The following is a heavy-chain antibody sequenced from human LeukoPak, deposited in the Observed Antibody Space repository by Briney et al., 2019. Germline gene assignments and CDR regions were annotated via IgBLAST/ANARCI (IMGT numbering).Heavy chain of an antibody. CDR3: ARDESRGPYYFDN. CDR1: GYTFSSYG. V-gene: IGHV1-18*01. J-gene: IGHJ4*02. CDR2: ISAYNGNT. Sequence: ASVKVSCMASGYTFSSYGISWVRQVPGQGLEWMGWISAYNGNTKYAQNLQGRVTLTTDTSTSTAYMELRSLRSDDTAVYYCARDESRGPYYFDNWGQGTLVTVSS.